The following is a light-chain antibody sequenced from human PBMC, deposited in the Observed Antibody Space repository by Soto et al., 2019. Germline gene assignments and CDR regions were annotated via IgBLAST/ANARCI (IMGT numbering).Light chain of an antibody. V-gene: IGKV3-20*01. CDR3: QHYDGSPRT. Sequence: ETLLAQSPGTMSLSPGERATLSCTTSQSVRSNYLAWYQQKPGQAPRLLIYGVFSRATGIPDRFSGSGSGTDFTLTISGLEPEDSAVYYCQHYDGSPRTFGQGTKLEI. CDR1: QSVRSNY. CDR2: GVF. J-gene: IGKJ2*01.